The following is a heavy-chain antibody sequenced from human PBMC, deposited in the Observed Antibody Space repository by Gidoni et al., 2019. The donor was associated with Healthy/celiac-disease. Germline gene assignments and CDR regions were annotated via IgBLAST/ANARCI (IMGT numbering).Heavy chain of an antibody. V-gene: IGHV4-31*03. D-gene: IGHD6-13*01. CDR3: ARGTQQLDGDAFDI. CDR1: GGSISSGGYY. Sequence: QLHLQESGPGLVKPSQTLSLTCTVSGGSISSGGYYWSWIRQHPGKGLEWIGYIYYSGSTYYNPSLKSRVTISVDTSKNQLYLKMSSVTAADTAVYYCARGTQQLDGDAFDIWGQGTMVTVSS. J-gene: IGHJ3*02. CDR2: IYYSGST.